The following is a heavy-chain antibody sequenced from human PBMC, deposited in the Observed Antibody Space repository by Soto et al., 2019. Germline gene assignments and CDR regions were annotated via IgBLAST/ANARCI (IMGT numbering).Heavy chain of an antibody. J-gene: IGHJ4*02. V-gene: IGHV1-46*03. CDR2: INPSGGST. CDR3: ARDPPHCNITNCYAKADFDY. D-gene: IGHD2-2*01. Sequence: QVQLVQSGAEVKKPGASVKISCKASGYTITNYYMHWVRQAPGQGLEWVGIINPSGGSTSYAQKFQGRVTMTRDMSTNTVYMDLSSLRSEDTAVYYCARDPPHCNITNCYAKADFDYWGQGTLVTVSS. CDR1: GYTITNYY.